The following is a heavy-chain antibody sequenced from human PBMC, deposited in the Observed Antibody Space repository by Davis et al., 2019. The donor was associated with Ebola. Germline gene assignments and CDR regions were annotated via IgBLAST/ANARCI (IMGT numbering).Heavy chain of an antibody. D-gene: IGHD3-10*01. V-gene: IGHV3-23*01. Sequence: PGGSLRLSCAASGFTFSSYAMSWVRQAPGKGLEWVSAISGSGGSTYYADSVKGRFTISRDNSKNTLYLQMNSLRAEDTAVYYCARQAGYGSGPAVGWFDPWGQGTLVTVSS. CDR3: ARQAGYGSGPAVGWFDP. CDR2: ISGSGGST. J-gene: IGHJ5*02. CDR1: GFTFSSYA.